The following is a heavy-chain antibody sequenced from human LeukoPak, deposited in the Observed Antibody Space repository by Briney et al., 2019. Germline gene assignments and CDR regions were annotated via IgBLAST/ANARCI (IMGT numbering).Heavy chain of an antibody. J-gene: IGHJ6*02. D-gene: IGHD4-17*01. V-gene: IGHV3-33*08. Sequence: QPGGSLRLSCVASGFTLSTYRMHWVRQAPGKGLEWVAVIWYDGSNKYYAESVEGRFTISRDNSKNTLYLQMNSLRAEDTAVYYCARDTSFATVRYGMDVWGQGTTVTVSS. CDR1: GFTLSTYR. CDR2: IWYDGSNK. CDR3: ARDTSFATVRYGMDV.